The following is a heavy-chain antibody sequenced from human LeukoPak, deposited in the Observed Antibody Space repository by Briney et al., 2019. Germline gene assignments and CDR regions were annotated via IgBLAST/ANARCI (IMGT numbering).Heavy chain of an antibody. CDR2: IYYSGST. V-gene: IGHV4-59*01. CDR3: ARDYDGYCSSTSCYHDWFDP. Sequence: SETLSLTCTVPGGSISSYYWSWIRQPPGKGLEWIGYIYYSGSTNYNPSLKSRVTISVDTSKNQFSLKLSSVTAADTAVYYCARDYDGYCSSTSCYHDWFDPWGQGTLVTVSS. CDR1: GGSISSYY. J-gene: IGHJ5*02. D-gene: IGHD2-2*03.